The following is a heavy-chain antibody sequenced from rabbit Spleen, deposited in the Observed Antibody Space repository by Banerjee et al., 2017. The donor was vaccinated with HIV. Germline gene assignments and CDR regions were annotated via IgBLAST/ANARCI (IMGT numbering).Heavy chain of an antibody. Sequence: QEQLVESGGGLVQPEGSLTLTCTASGFSFSSSYYMWWVRQAPGRGLEWIGCIRPTNNNQWYASWAKGRFTISKSSSTTVTLQMTILTAADTATYFCARGSATMTLVITGYYLNLWGQGTLVTVS. V-gene: IGHV1S45*01. CDR1: GFSFSSSYY. D-gene: IGHD2-1*01. CDR2: IRPTNNNQ. J-gene: IGHJ4*01. CDR3: ARGSATMTLVITGYYLNL.